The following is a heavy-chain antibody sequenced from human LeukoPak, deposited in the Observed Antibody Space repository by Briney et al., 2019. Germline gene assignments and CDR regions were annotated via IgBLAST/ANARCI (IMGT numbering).Heavy chain of an antibody. CDR1: GGSFSGYY. Sequence: SETLSLTCAVYGGSFSGYYWSWIRQPPGKGLEWIGEINHSGSTNYNPSLKSRVTISVDTSKNQFSLKLSSVTAADTAVYYCARAASWLQLIPFDYWGQGTLVTVSS. J-gene: IGHJ4*02. CDR2: INHSGST. D-gene: IGHD5-24*01. CDR3: ARAASWLQLIPFDY. V-gene: IGHV4-34*01.